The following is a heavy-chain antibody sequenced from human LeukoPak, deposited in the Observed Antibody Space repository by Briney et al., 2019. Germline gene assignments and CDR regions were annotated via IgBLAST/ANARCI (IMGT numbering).Heavy chain of an antibody. CDR3: ARLSDCSGGSCYSEGAFDI. Sequence: GGSLRLSCAASGFTFSSYSMNWVRQAPGKGLEWVSSISSSSSYIYYADSVKGRFTISRDNAKNSLYLQMNSLRAEDTAVYYCARLSDCSGGSCYSEGAFDIWGQGTMVTVSS. D-gene: IGHD2-15*01. J-gene: IGHJ3*02. V-gene: IGHV3-21*01. CDR2: ISSSSSYI. CDR1: GFTFSSYS.